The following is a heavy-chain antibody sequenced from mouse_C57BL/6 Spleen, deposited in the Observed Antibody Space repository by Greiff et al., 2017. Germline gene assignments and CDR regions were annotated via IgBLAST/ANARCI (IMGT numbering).Heavy chain of an antibody. J-gene: IGHJ2*01. CDR1: GYTFTSYW. CDR3: ARGGRDGSLRGY. D-gene: IGHD1-1*02. V-gene: IGHV1-55*01. CDR2: IYPGSGST. Sequence: QVQLQQSGAELVKPGASVKMSCTASGYTFTSYWITWVKQRPGQGLEWIGDIYPGSGSTNYNEKFKSKATLTVDTSSSTAYMQLSSLTSEDSAVCYCARGGRDGSLRGYWGQGTTLTVSS.